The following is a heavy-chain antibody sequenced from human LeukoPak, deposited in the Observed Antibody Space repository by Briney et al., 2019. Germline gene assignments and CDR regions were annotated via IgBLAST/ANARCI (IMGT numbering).Heavy chain of an antibody. D-gene: IGHD1-26*01. V-gene: IGHV4-38-2*02. CDR3: ARVPLPKRPFYFDY. CDR2: IYHSGST. Sequence: SETLSLTCTVSGYSLSSGYYWGWIRQPPGKGLEWIGSIYHSGSTYYNPSLKSRVTISVDTSKNQFSLKLSSVTAADTAVYYCARVPLPKRPFYFDYWGQGTLVTVSS. J-gene: IGHJ4*02. CDR1: GYSLSSGYY.